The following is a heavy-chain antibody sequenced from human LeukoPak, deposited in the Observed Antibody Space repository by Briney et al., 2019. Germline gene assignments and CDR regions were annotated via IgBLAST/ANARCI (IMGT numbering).Heavy chain of an antibody. CDR1: GFTFSSYE. J-gene: IGHJ3*02. D-gene: IGHD1-7*01. V-gene: IGHV3-48*03. Sequence: GGSLRLSCAASGFTFSSYEMNWVRQAPGKGLEWVSYISSSGSTIYYADSVKGRFTISRDNAKNSLYLQMNSLRAGDTAVYYCAKGRGRLELQDAFDIWGQGTMVTVSS. CDR2: ISSSGSTI. CDR3: AKGRGRLELQDAFDI.